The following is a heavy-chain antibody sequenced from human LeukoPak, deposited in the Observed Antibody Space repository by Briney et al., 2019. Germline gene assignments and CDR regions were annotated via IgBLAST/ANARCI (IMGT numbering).Heavy chain of an antibody. D-gene: IGHD3-3*01. CDR1: GGSISSGGYY. J-gene: IGHJ3*02. CDR2: IYYSGST. V-gene: IGHV4-39*01. CDR3: ARQVGEADAFDI. Sequence: PSQTLSLTCTVSGGSISSGGYYWSWIRQPPGKGLEWIGSIYYSGSTYYNPSLKSRVTISVDTSKNQFSLKLSSVTAADTAVYYCARQVGEADAFDIWGQGTMVTVSS.